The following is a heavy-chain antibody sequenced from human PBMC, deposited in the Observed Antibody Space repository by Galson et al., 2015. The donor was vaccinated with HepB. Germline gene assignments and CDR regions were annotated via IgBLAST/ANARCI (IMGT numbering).Heavy chain of an antibody. CDR1: GFTFSGSA. CDR3: LGLSNWFDP. J-gene: IGHJ5*02. V-gene: IGHV3-73*01. Sequence: SLRLSCAASGFTFSGSAMHWVRQASGKGLEWVGRIRSKANSYATAYAASVKGRFTISRDDSKNTAYLQMNSLKAEDTAVYYCLGLSNWFDPWGQGTLVTVSS. D-gene: IGHD7-27*01. CDR2: IRSKANSYAT.